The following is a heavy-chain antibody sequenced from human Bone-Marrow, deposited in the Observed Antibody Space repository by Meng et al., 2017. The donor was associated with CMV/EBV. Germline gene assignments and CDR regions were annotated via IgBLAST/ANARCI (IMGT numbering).Heavy chain of an antibody. CDR2: ISYDGNKK. V-gene: IGHV3-30*04. J-gene: IGHJ4*02. Sequence: GGSLRLSCAASGFTFSSYAVHWVRQAPGKGLEWVAVISYDGNKKYYADSVKGRFTISRDNSKNTLYLQMNSLRAEDTAVYYCVRGNTYLHYFASWGQGTQVTVSS. D-gene: IGHD2/OR15-2a*01. CDR3: VRGNTYLHYFAS. CDR1: GFTFSSYA.